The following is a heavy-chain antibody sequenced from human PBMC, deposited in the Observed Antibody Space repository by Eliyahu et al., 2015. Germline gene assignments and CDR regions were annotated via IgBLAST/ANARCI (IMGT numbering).Heavy chain of an antibody. CDR3: ARDDAGDQNAFDF. CDR2: INLNSGGT. D-gene: IGHD3-16*01. V-gene: IGHV1-2*02. Sequence: QVLLVQSGAEMKXPGASVRVSCKASXXTFPGTNFPGVXQAPGQGPECMGWINLNSGGTFYAQNFEGRVTMTRDTSISTAYMELSSLTSDDTAVYYCARDDAGDQNAFDFWGQGTMVTVSS. J-gene: IGHJ3*01. CDR1: XXTFPGTN.